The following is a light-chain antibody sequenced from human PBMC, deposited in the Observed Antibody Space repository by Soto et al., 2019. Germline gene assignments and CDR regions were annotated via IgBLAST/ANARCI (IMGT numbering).Light chain of an antibody. J-gene: IGLJ1*01. Sequence: QSVLTHPASVSGSPGQSITISCTGTSSDVGAYNYVSWYQQNPGKAPKLMIFDVSNRPSGVSNRFSGSKSGNTASLTISGLQAEDEADYYCTSYTSSSTYVFGTGTKVTVL. CDR3: TSYTSSSTYV. CDR1: SSDVGAYNY. CDR2: DVS. V-gene: IGLV2-14*01.